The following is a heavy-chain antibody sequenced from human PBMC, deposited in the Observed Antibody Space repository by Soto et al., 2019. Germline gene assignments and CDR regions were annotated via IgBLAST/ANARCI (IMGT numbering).Heavy chain of an antibody. V-gene: IGHV3-23*01. D-gene: IGHD3-16*02. CDR2: ISGSGGNT. CDR1: GFTFSSYA. J-gene: IGHJ4*02. CDR3: AKDYLLHYYFDY. Sequence: GGSLRLSCAASGFTFSSYAMSWVRQAPGKGLEWVSAISGSGGNTYYEDSVKGRFTISRDNSKNTLYLQMNSLRAEDTSVYYCAKDYLLHYYFDYWGQGTLVTVSS.